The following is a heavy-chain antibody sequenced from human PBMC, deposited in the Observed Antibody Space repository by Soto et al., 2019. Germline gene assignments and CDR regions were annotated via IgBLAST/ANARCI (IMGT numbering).Heavy chain of an antibody. D-gene: IGHD2-15*01. CDR1: GFTFSNAW. J-gene: IGHJ4*01. CDR2: IKSKIDGGTT. CDR3: STDSYSDMTVVRLDN. Sequence: EVQLVESGGGLVKPGGSLRLSCAASGFTFSNAWINWVRQAPGKGLEWVGRIKSKIDGGTTDFAAPVKGRFAISRDDSKSIAYMQMNSLKIEDSALYXCSTDSYSDMTVVRLDNWGHGTRVTVSS. V-gene: IGHV3-15*07.